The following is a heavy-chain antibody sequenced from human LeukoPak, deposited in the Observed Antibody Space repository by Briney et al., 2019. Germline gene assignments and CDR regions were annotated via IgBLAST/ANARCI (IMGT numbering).Heavy chain of an antibody. V-gene: IGHV3-48*02. CDR3: TRDRLKFDC. D-gene: IGHD2-21*02. Sequence: GESLTLSCAASGFSFSSYSMNWVRHPPRKGLEWDSYISTSISTIYYADSVKARFNISRDNAKNSLYLEMNSLRDEDTAVYYCTRDRLKFDCWGQGTLVTVSS. CDR1: GFSFSSYS. CDR2: ISTSISTI. J-gene: IGHJ4*02.